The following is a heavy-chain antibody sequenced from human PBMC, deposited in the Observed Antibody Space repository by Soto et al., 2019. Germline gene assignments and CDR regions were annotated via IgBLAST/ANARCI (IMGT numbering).Heavy chain of an antibody. CDR3: ARDYTVVTPLFDY. V-gene: IGHV1-69*13. J-gene: IGHJ4*02. D-gene: IGHD2-21*02. CDR1: GGTFSSYA. Sequence: GASVKVSCKASGGTFSSYAISWVLQAPGQGLEWMGWIIPIFGTANYAQKFQGRVTITADESTSTAYMELSSLRSEDTAVYYCARDYTVVTPLFDYWGQGTLVTVSS. CDR2: IIPIFGTA.